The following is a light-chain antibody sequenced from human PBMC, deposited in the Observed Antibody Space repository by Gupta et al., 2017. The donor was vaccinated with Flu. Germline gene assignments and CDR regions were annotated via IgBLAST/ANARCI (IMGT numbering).Light chain of an antibody. CDR1: SGSIASTY. CDR2: EYN. Sequence: FMLPQTHPVSESPAKTVTISCTRSSGSIASTYVQWYQQRPGSSPTTVIYEYNQRPSGVPDRFSGCIDSSSNSASLTFSGLQTEDEGDYCCQSYDNSGVVFGGGTKLTVL. V-gene: IGLV6-57*01. J-gene: IGLJ2*01. CDR3: QSYDNSGVV.